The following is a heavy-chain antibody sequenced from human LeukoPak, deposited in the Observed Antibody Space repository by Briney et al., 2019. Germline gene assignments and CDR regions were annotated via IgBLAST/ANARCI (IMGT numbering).Heavy chain of an antibody. Sequence: PGGSLRLSCVEAGFTFSNSGIHWVRQAPGKGLEWVAFVGYDGSNEDYVDSVKGRFTLSRDNSKSTLYLQMNSLRVEDTAVYYCAKETGTDYDLSTGLYWGQGTLVTVSS. CDR2: VGYDGSNE. CDR1: GFTFSNSG. V-gene: IGHV3-30*02. CDR3: AKETGTDYDLSTGLY. D-gene: IGHD3-9*01. J-gene: IGHJ4*02.